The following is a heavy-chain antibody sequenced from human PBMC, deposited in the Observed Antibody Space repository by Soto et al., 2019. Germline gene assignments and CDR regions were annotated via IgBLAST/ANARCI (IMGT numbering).Heavy chain of an antibody. Sequence: EVHLVESGGGLVQPGGSLRLSCVASGFRPSAYFMDWVRQAPGKGPECVARIKNKAEKDIKEYAASAKGRFIVSRDDSKNSLYLQMNSLNTEDTAIYFGVRDSLKWSFDHWGQGALVTVSS. CDR2: IKNKAEKDIK. J-gene: IGHJ4*02. V-gene: IGHV3-72*01. D-gene: IGHD2-15*01. CDR1: GFRPSAYF. CDR3: VRDSLKWSFDH.